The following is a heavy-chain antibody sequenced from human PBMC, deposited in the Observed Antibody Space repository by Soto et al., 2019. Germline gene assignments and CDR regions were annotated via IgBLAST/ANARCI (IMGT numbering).Heavy chain of an antibody. V-gene: IGHV4-34*01. CDR1: GGSFSGYY. D-gene: IGHD4-17*01. J-gene: IGHJ5*02. CDR3: ASRLDLYGPRWFDP. Sequence: SETLSLTCAVYGGSFSGYYWSWIRQPPGKGLEWIGEINHSGSTNYNPSLKSRVTISVDTSKNQFSLKLSSVTAADTAVYYWASRLDLYGPRWFDPWGQGTLVTVSS. CDR2: INHSGST.